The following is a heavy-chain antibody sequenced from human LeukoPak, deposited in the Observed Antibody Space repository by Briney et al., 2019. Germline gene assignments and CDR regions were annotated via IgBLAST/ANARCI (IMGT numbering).Heavy chain of an antibody. Sequence: SETLSLTCTVSGGSVSSYYWSWIRQPPGKGLEWIGYIYYSGNTNYNPSPKSRVTISVVTSKNQFSLKLSSVTAADTAIYYCARGYSYGSYYFDYWGQGTLVTVSS. CDR2: IYYSGNT. D-gene: IGHD5-18*01. CDR1: GGSVSSYY. CDR3: ARGYSYGSYYFDY. J-gene: IGHJ4*02. V-gene: IGHV4-59*02.